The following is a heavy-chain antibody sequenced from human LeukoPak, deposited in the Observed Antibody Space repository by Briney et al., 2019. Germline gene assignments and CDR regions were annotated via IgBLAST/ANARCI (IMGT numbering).Heavy chain of an antibody. CDR3: ARQWLYYDFWSGYYRAAFDI. CDR1: GGSISSSSYY. J-gene: IGHJ3*02. D-gene: IGHD3-3*01. CDR2: IYYSGST. V-gene: IGHV4-39*01. Sequence: PSETLSLTCTVSGGSISSSSYYWGWIRQPPGKGLEWIGSIYYSGSTYYNPSLKSRVTISVDTSKNQFSLKLSSVTAADTAVYYCARQWLYYDFWSGYYRAAFDIWGQGTMVTVSS.